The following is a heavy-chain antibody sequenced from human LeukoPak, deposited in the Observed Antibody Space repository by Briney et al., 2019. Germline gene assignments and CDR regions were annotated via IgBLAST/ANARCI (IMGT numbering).Heavy chain of an antibody. V-gene: IGHV3-7*01. CDR2: IKQDGSEK. J-gene: IGHJ3*02. CDR1: GFTFDHYW. Sequence: GGSLRLSCAASGFTFDHYWMRWVRQAPGKGLEWAANIKQDGSEKEYVDSVKGRFTISRDNAKNSLYLQMNSLRAEDTAVYYCTIEGVGGFDIGAQGARVTVPS. CDR3: TIEGVGGFDI. D-gene: IGHD3-3*01.